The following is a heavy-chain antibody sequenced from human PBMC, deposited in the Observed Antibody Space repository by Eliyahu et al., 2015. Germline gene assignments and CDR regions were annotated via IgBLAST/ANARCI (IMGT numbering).Heavy chain of an antibody. CDR1: GFXFKXYA. V-gene: IGHV3-23*01. CDR3: AKDNYGWDRGFDS. Sequence: EVKLLXSGGGLVQPGRSLRLXCAASGFXFKXYAMAWVXQAPGKGLEWVAAIGESGSGRYYADSVRGRFAVSRDNSKNILYLQINSLRVEDSATYYCAKDNYGWDRGFDSWGQGTLVTVSS. D-gene: IGHD2-8*02. J-gene: IGHJ4*02. CDR2: IGESGSGR.